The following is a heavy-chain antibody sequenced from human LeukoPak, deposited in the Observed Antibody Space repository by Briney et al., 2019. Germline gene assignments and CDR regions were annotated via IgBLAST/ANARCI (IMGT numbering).Heavy chain of an antibody. V-gene: IGHV3-9*01. Sequence: GGSLRLSCAASGFTFDDYAMHWVRQAPGKGLEWVSGISWNSGSIYYADSVKGRFTVSRDNAKNSLYLQMNSLRAEDTAVYYCARDKDYGSGSDYNEYVFDFWGQGTMVTVSS. D-gene: IGHD3-10*01. J-gene: IGHJ3*01. CDR2: ISWNSGSI. CDR1: GFTFDDYA. CDR3: ARDKDYGSGSDYNEYVFDF.